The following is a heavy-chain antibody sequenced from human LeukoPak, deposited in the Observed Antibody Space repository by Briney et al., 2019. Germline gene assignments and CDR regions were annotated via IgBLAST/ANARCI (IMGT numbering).Heavy chain of an antibody. V-gene: IGHV4-59*01. J-gene: IGHJ5*02. CDR3: ARVGRGPVDL. D-gene: IGHD2-15*01. CDR1: RGSISTYY. Sequence: PSETLSLTCTVSRGSISTYYWSWIRKPPGKGMEWIGYIYYDGSPKYHPSLKSRVTISVDTSKNQFFLKLSSVAAADTAVYYCARVGRGPVDLWGQGTLVTVSS. CDR2: IYYDGSP.